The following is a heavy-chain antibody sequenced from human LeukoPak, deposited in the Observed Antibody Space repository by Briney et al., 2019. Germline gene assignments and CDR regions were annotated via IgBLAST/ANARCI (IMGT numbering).Heavy chain of an antibody. CDR3: AKGRVTRFLTYYYMDV. J-gene: IGHJ6*03. V-gene: IGHV3-23*01. CDR1: GFTFSSQG. D-gene: IGHD5-18*01. CDR2: FSVSGDST. Sequence: GGSLRLSCAASGFTFSSQGMSWVRQAPGRGLEWVSGFSVSGDSTHYADSVKGRFTISRDNSKNTLYLQMNSLRAEDTAIYYCAKGRVTRFLTYYYMDVWGKGTTVTVSS.